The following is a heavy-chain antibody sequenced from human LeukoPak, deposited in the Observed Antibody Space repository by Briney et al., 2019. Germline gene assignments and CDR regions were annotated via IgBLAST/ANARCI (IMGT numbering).Heavy chain of an antibody. J-gene: IGHJ4*02. CDR3: VRSFYGDHPY. V-gene: IGHV3-13*01. Sequence: GGSLRLSCAASGFTLSTYDMHWVRQGPGEGLEWVAAVGTSGHTFYPDSVKGQFTISRENARNSVYLQMNSMRAGDTAVYYCVRSFYGDHPYWGQGTLVTVSS. CDR1: GFTLSTYD. D-gene: IGHD4-17*01. CDR2: VGTSGHT.